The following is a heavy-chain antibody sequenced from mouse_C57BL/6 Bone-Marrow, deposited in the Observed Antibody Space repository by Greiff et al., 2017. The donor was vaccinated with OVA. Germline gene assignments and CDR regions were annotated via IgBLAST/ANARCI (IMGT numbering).Heavy chain of an antibody. CDR3: ARDYDCDVLAY. V-gene: IGHV5-17*01. Sequence: EVKVVESGGGLVKPGGSLKLSCAASGFTFSDYGMHWVRQAPEKGLEWVAYISSGSSTIYYADTVKGRFTISRDNAKNTLFLQMTSLRSEDTAMYYCARDYDCDVLAYWGQGTLVTVSA. D-gene: IGHD2-4*01. CDR2: ISSGSSTI. J-gene: IGHJ3*01. CDR1: GFTFSDYG.